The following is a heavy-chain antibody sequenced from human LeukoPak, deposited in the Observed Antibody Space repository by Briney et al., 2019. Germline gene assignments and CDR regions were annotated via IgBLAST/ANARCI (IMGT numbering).Heavy chain of an antibody. CDR2: ISSSSSYI. V-gene: IGHV3-21*01. CDR3: ASDYDLAPTDY. D-gene: IGHD3-3*01. J-gene: IGHJ4*02. CDR1: GFNFRDHW. Sequence: PGKSLRLSCAVSGFNFRDHWMDWVRQAPGKGLEWVSSISSSSSYIYYADSVKGRFTISRDNAKNSLYLQMNSLRAEDTAVYYCASDYDLAPTDYWGQGTLVTVSS.